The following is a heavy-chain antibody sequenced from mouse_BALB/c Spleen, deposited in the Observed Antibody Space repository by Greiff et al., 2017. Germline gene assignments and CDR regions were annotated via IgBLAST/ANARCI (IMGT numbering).Heavy chain of an antibody. V-gene: IGHV3-2*02. D-gene: IGHD3-1*01. CDR1: GYSITSDYA. J-gene: IGHJ3*01. CDR2: ISYSGST. CDR3: ERRSGTAWFAY. Sequence: EVKLMESGPGLVKPSQSLSLTCTVTGYSITSDYAWNWIRQFPGNKLEWMGYISYSGSTSYNPSLKSRISITRDTSKNQFFLQLNSVTTEDTATCYCERRSGTAWFAYGGQGTRVTVSA.